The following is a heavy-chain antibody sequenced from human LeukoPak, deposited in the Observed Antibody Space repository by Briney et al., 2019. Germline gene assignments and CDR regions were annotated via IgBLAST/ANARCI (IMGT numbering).Heavy chain of an antibody. J-gene: IGHJ4*02. D-gene: IGHD5-12*01. CDR2: INPNSGGT. Sequence: ASVKVSCKASGYMFTGYYMHWLRQAPGQGLEWMGWINPNSGGTNYPQKFQGGVTMTRDTSISTAYMELSSLRSDDTAVYYCARVYSGYENFDYWGQGTLVTVSS. CDR3: ARVYSGYENFDY. V-gene: IGHV1-2*02. CDR1: GYMFTGYY.